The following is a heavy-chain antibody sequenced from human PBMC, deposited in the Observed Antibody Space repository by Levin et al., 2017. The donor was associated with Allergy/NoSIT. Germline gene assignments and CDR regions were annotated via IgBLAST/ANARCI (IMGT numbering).Heavy chain of an antibody. CDR3: ARVTDGWGFDY. J-gene: IGHJ4*02. Sequence: GESLKISCAASGFTVSSNYMSWVRQAPGKGLEWVSVIYSGGTTYYADSVKGRFTISRDNSKNTLYLQMNSLRAEDTAVYYCARVTDGWGFDYWGQGILVTVSS. V-gene: IGHV3-53*01. CDR2: IYSGGTT. D-gene: IGHD5-24*01. CDR1: GFTVSSNY.